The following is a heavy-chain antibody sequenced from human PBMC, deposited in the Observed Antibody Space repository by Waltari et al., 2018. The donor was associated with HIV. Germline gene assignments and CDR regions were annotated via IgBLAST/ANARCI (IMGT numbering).Heavy chain of an antibody. D-gene: IGHD4-4*01. CDR3: ARGEDVTVISIPPGYRLDF. V-gene: IGHV1-2*06. J-gene: IGHJ4*02. Sequence: QVHLVQSGPEVRRPGASVTVSCKGSAYPFTDYDIHWVRQTPGQGPEWLGRIDPRTCEALYAPTFRGHGTMTRDTSLTTAYLDLTSLSSDDTAVYFCARGEDVTVISIPPGYRLDFWGQGTRVTVSS. CDR2: IDPRTCEA. CDR1: AYPFTDYD.